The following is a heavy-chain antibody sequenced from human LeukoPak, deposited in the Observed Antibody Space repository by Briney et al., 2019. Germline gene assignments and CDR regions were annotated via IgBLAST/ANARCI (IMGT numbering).Heavy chain of an antibody. J-gene: IGHJ4*02. D-gene: IGHD5-18*01. V-gene: IGHV3-30*04. Sequence: GGSLRLSCAASGFTFSSYAMHWVRQAPGKGLEWVAVISYDGSNKYYADSVKGRFTISRDNSKNTLYLQMNSPRAEDTAVYYCAKDRREQLWLLYFDYWGQGTLVTVSS. CDR1: GFTFSSYA. CDR3: AKDRREQLWLLYFDY. CDR2: ISYDGSNK.